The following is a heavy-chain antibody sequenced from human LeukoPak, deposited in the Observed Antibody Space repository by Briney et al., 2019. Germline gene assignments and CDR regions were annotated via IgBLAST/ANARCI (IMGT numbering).Heavy chain of an antibody. V-gene: IGHV3-15*01. CDR1: GFTFSNAW. D-gene: IGHD6-13*01. Sequence: GGSLRLSCAASGFTFSNAWMSWVRQAPGKGLEWVGRIKSKTDGGTTDYAAPVKGRFTISRDDSKNTLYLQMNSLRAEDTAVYYCAKDDSSADSSSWHTRWGQGTLVTVSS. CDR3: AKDDSSADSSSWHTR. CDR2: IKSKTDGGTT. J-gene: IGHJ4*02.